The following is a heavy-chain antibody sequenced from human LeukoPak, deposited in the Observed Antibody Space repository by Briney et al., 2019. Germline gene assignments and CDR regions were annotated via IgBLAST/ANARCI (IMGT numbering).Heavy chain of an antibody. CDR1: GFTFSSYW. CDR2: INSDGSST. D-gene: IGHD5-18*01. CDR3: ASLVDTAMVTLDY. V-gene: IGHV3-74*01. J-gene: IGHJ4*02. Sequence: GGSLRLSCAASGFTFSSYWMHWIRQAPGKGLVWVSRINSDGSSTSYADSVKGRFTISRDNAKNTLYLQMNSLRAEDTAVYYCASLVDTAMVTLDYWGQGTLVTVSS.